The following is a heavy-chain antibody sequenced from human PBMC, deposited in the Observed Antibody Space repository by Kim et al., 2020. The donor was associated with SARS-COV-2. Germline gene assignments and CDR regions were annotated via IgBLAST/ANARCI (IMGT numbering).Heavy chain of an antibody. CDR3: ARHYYDILTGYYGAFDI. CDR1: GYTFTGCY. CDR2: INPNSGGT. V-gene: IGHV1-2*04. D-gene: IGHD3-9*01. J-gene: IGHJ3*02. Sequence: ASVKVSCKASGYTFTGCYMHWVRQAPGQGLEWMGWINPNSGGTNYAQKFQGWVTMTRDTSISTAYMELSRLRSDDTAVYYCARHYYDILTGYYGAFDIWGQGTMVTVSS.